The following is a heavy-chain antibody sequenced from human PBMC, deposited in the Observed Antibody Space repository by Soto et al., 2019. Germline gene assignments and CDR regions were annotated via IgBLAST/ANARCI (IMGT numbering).Heavy chain of an antibody. CDR3: ARTSGDYGLSKYFQH. J-gene: IGHJ1*01. Sequence: QVQLQESGPGLVEPSQTLSLICTVSGGSISSGDYYWSWIRQLPGKGLEWIGYIYYSGTTFHNPSRKSRVSISVDTSKNLFSLKLCSMTAADTAVYYCARTSGDYGLSKYFQHWGQGTLVTVSS. V-gene: IGHV4-31*03. CDR2: IYYSGTT. CDR1: GGSISSGDYY. D-gene: IGHD4-17*01.